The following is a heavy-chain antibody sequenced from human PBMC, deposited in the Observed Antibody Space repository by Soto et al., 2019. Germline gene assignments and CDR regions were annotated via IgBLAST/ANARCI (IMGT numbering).Heavy chain of an antibody. J-gene: IGHJ4*02. CDR2: IYYSGST. V-gene: IGHV4-31*03. D-gene: IGHD4-17*01. Sequence: QVELQESGPGLVKPSQSLSLTCTVSGGSISSGGYYWSWIRQHPGKGLEWIGYIYYSGSTYYNPSLKSRVTISVDTSKNQFSLKLSSVTAADTAVYYFARVLVTTPQYNYFDYWGQGTLVTVSS. CDR1: GGSISSGGYY. CDR3: ARVLVTTPQYNYFDY.